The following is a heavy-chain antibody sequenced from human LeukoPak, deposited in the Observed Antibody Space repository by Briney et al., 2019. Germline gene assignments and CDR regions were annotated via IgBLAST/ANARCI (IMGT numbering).Heavy chain of an antibody. D-gene: IGHD2-15*01. Sequence: GGSLRLSCAASGFTFSTFWVSWVRQAPGKGLEWVANIKQDGSEKNYVDSVKGRFTISRDNARNSVYLQMNSVTAEDTAVYYCARGGGTRTHWGRGVLVTVSS. CDR2: IKQDGSEK. V-gene: IGHV3-7*01. CDR1: GFTFSTFW. J-gene: IGHJ4*02. CDR3: ARGGGTRTH.